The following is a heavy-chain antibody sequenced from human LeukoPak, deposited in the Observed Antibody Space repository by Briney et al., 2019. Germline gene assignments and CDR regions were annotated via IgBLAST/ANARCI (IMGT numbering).Heavy chain of an antibody. CDR2: ISFDGSIE. D-gene: IGHD6-19*01. V-gene: IGHV3-30*18. CDR1: GFTFSSYA. J-gene: IGHJ3*01. Sequence: GGSLRLSCAASGFTFSSYAMSWVRQAPGKGLEWVALISFDGSIEYYVDSVKGRFTISRDNSKNTLFLQMNSLRPEDTAVYYCAKDSDIAVAGSDDALDVWGQGTMVTVSS. CDR3: AKDSDIAVAGSDDALDV.